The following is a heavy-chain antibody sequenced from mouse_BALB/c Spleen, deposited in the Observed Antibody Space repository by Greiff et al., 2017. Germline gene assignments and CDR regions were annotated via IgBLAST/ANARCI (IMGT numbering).Heavy chain of an antibody. Sequence: EVQGVESGGGLVKPGGSLKLSCAASGFTFSSYAMSWVRQTPEKRLEWVASISSGGSTYYPDSVKGRFTISRDNARNILYLQMSSLRSEDTAMYYCARRGRYYYFDYWGQGTTLTVSS. J-gene: IGHJ2*01. V-gene: IGHV5-6-5*01. CDR1: GFTFSSYA. CDR3: ARRGRYYYFDY. CDR2: ISSGGST. D-gene: IGHD2-14*01.